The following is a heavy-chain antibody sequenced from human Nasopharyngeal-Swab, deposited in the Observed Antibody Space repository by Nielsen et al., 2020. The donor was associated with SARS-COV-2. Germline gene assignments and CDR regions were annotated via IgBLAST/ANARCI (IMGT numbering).Heavy chain of an antibody. CDR3: ARARGAYGDYYYYYYKDV. CDR1: GDSVSSSSAA. CDR2: TYYRSKWYN. V-gene: IGHV6-1*01. D-gene: IGHD4-17*01. J-gene: IGHJ6*03. Sequence: LRLSCAISGDSVSSSSAAWNWIRQSPSRGLEWLGRTYYRSKWYNDYAVSVKSRITINPDTSKNQFSLHLNSVTPEDTAVYYCARARGAYGDYYYYYYKDVWGKGTTVTVSS.